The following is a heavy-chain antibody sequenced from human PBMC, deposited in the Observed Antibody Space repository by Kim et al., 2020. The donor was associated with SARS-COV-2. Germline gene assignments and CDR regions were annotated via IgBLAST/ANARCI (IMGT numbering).Heavy chain of an antibody. J-gene: IGHJ4*02. D-gene: IGHD5-12*01. Sequence: NSHPAFQGHVTISADKSISTAYLQWSSLKASDTAMYYCARREMATGNFDYWGQGTLVTVSS. CDR3: ARREMATGNFDY. V-gene: IGHV5-10-1*01.